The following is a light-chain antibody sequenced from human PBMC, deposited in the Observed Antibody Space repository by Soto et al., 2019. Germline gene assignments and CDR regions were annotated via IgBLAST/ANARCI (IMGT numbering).Light chain of an antibody. CDR1: QSVRTN. CDR3: QQYNNWPPT. J-gene: IGKJ1*01. Sequence: EIVMTQSPATLSVSPGERATLSCRASQSVRTNLAWYQQKPGLAPRLLTSGASTRATTIPARFSGSGSGTEFTLTISSLQSEDFAIYYCQQYNNWPPTFGQGTKVDIK. CDR2: GAS. V-gene: IGKV3-15*01.